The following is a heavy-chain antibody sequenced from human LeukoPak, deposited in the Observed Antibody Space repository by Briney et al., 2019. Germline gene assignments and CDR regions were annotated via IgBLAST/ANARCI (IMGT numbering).Heavy chain of an antibody. CDR2: MNPNSGNT. CDR3: ARVRSGSSWYSEQDIYYHYMDV. D-gene: IGHD6-13*01. J-gene: IGHJ6*03. CDR1: GYTFTSYD. V-gene: IGHV1-8*01. Sequence: GASVKVSCKASGYTFTSYDINWVRQATGQGREWMGWMNPNSGNTGYAQKFQGRVTMTRNTFTSTAYMELSSLRSDDTAVYYCARVRSGSSWYSEQDIYYHYMDVWGKGATVTVSS.